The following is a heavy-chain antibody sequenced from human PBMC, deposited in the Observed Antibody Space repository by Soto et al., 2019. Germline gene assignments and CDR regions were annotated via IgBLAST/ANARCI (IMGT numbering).Heavy chain of an antibody. V-gene: IGHV4-39*01. J-gene: IGHJ6*03. CDR2: IYYSGTT. Sequence: QLQLQESGPGLVKPSETLSLTCTVSGGSISSSDYYWGWIRQPPGKGLEWIGAIYYSGTTYYSPSLQSRVTISVDTSKNQFSLKMRSVTAADTAVYFCAGQAGAFGYYMDVWGKGPTVTVSS. CDR3: AGQAGAFGYYMDV. D-gene: IGHD3-3*02. CDR1: GGSISSSDYY.